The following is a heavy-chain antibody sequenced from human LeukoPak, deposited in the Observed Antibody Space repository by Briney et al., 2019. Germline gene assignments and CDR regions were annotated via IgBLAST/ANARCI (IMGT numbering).Heavy chain of an antibody. CDR2: ISGSGGST. CDR1: RYTFSSYA. CDR3: AKRDTAMAAIVY. V-gene: IGHV3-23*01. J-gene: IGHJ4*02. Sequence: GGSLRLSCAASRYTFSSYAMSWVRQAPGKGLEWVSAISGSGGSTSYGDSVKGRFTISRDNSKNTVYLQMNSLRAEDTAVYYCAKRDTAMAAIVYWGQGTLVTVSS. D-gene: IGHD5-18*01.